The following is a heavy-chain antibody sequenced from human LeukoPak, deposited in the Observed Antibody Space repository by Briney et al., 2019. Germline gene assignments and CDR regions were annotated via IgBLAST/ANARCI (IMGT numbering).Heavy chain of an antibody. Sequence: PSETLSLTCTVSGGSISSSSYYWGWIRQPPGKGLEWIGSIYYSGSTYYNPSLKSRVTISVDTSKNQFSLKLSSVTAADTAVYYCARLSVMGNYFDYWGQGTLVTVSS. CDR2: IYYSGST. V-gene: IGHV4-39*01. CDR1: GGSISSSSYY. CDR3: ARLSVMGNYFDY. D-gene: IGHD7-27*01. J-gene: IGHJ4*02.